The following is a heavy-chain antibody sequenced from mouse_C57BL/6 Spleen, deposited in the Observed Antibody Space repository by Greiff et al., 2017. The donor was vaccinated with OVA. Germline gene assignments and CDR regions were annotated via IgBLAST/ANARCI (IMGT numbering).Heavy chain of an antibody. CDR2: IDPSDSYT. CDR1: GYTFTSYW. D-gene: IGHD2-5*01. Sequence: VQLQQPGAELVKPGASVKLSCKASGYTFTSYWMQWVKQRPGQGLEWIGEIDPSDSYTNYNQKFKGKATLTVDTSSSTAYMHLSSLTSEDSAVYDCARGNYSNPRYFDVWGTGTTVTVSS. V-gene: IGHV1-50*01. J-gene: IGHJ1*03. CDR3: ARGNYSNPRYFDV.